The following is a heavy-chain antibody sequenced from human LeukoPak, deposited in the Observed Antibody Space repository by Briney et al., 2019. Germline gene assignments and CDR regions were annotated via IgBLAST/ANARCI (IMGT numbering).Heavy chain of an antibody. D-gene: IGHD3-16*01. V-gene: IGHV3-74*01. CDR3: ARGRLGGFFDY. Sequence: GGSLRLSCAASGFTFSSYWMHWVRQAPGKGLVWVSGINSDGSSTNYADSVKGRFTISRDNAKNTLYLQMNSLRAEDTAVYYCARGRLGGFFDYWGPGTLVTVSS. J-gene: IGHJ4*02. CDR2: INSDGSST. CDR1: GFTFSSYW.